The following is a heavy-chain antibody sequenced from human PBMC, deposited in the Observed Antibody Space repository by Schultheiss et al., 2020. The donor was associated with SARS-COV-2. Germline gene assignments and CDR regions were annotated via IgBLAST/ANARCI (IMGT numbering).Heavy chain of an antibody. J-gene: IGHJ4*02. V-gene: IGHV4-39*07. CDR2: IYYSGST. CDR1: GGSISSSSYY. D-gene: IGHD6-13*01. Sequence: ETLSLTCTVSGGSISSSSYYWGWIRQPPGKGLEWIGSIYYSGSTYYNPSLKSRVTISVDTSKNQFSLKLSSVTAADTAVYYCARDHVSSSWFDYWGQGTLVTVSS. CDR3: ARDHVSSSWFDY.